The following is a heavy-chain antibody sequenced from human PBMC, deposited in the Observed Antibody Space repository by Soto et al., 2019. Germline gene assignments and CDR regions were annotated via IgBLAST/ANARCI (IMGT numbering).Heavy chain of an antibody. CDR2: IFSNDEK. CDR1: GFSLSNARMG. D-gene: IGHD3-10*01. V-gene: IGHV2-26*01. CDR3: ARIPSVWVVRRVITPFPWDY. J-gene: IGHJ4*02. Sequence: QVTLKESGPVLVKPTETLTLTCTVSGFSLSNARMGVSWIRQPPGKALEWLAHIFSNDEKSYSTSLKSRLTISKDTSKSQVVLTMTNMDPVDTATYYCARIPSVWVVRRVITPFPWDYWGQGTLVTVSS.